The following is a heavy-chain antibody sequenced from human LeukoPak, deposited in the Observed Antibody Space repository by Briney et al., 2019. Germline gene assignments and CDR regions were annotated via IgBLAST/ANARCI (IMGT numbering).Heavy chain of an antibody. D-gene: IGHD2-2*01. V-gene: IGHV4-59*01. CDR1: GGSINSYY. J-gene: IGHJ4*02. CDR3: ARAEDLVVPFDY. Sequence: PSETLSLTCTVSGGSINSYYWSWIRQPPGKGLEWIGYIYYTGSTNYNPSLQSRVTISVDTSKNQFSLKLSSVTAADTAVYYCARAEDLVVPFDYWGQGSLVTVSS. CDR2: IYYTGST.